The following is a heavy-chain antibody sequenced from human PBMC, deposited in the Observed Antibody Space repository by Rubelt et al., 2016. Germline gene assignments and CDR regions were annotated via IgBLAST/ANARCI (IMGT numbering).Heavy chain of an antibody. V-gene: IGHV3-33*06. Sequence: QVQLGESGGGVVQPGRSLRLSCAASGFTFRSHGMHWVRQAPGKGLEWVAVIWYDGSNKYYADSVKGRFTISRDNSKNTLYLQMNSLRAEDTAVYYCAKGAGSRNWHYFDYWGQGTLVTVSS. CDR1: GFTFRSHG. D-gene: IGHD6-13*01. CDR2: IWYDGSNK. J-gene: IGHJ4*02. CDR3: AKGAGSRNWHYFDY.